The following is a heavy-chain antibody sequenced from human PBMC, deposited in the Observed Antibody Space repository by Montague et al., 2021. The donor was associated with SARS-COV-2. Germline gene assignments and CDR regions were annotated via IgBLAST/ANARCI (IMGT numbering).Heavy chain of an antibody. CDR2: YCYSGST. V-gene: IGHV4-39*01. J-gene: IGHJ4*02. CDR3: ATQEEPSGWTPGPFDF. Sequence: SETLSLTCTVSGGSITSSSYYWAWIPQPPGKGLVWIGSYCYSGSTYHNPSLKSRVFISVDTSKNQLSLTLTSVTAADTAVYYCATQEEPSGWTPGPFDFWGQGTLVNVSS. CDR1: GGSITSSSYY. D-gene: IGHD6-19*01.